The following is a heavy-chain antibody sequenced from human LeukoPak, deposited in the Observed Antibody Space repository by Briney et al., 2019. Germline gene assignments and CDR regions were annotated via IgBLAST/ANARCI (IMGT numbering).Heavy chain of an antibody. Sequence: ASVKVSCKASGYSFTDYYMHWVRQAPGQGLEWMGWINPNSDGTNSAQKFQGRVTMTRDTSITTVYMEVSWLTSDDTAIYYCARADRLHGGPYLIGPWGQGTLATVSS. CDR2: INPNSDGT. CDR1: GYSFTDYY. D-gene: IGHD2-21*01. V-gene: IGHV1-2*02. CDR3: ARADRLHGGPYLIGP. J-gene: IGHJ5*02.